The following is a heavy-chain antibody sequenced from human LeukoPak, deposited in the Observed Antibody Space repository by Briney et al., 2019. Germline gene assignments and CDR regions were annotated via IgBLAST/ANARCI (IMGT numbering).Heavy chain of an antibody. CDR1: GFTFGSYQ. CDR3: ARDTSIVVVPAAYFDY. V-gene: IGHV3-48*03. D-gene: IGHD2-2*01. J-gene: IGHJ4*02. CDR2: IGTIISTT. Sequence: GGSLRLSCAASGFTFGSYQMNWVRQAPGKGLEWVSYIGTIISTTYYADSVKGRFTVSRDDAKSSLYLQMNSLRAEDTAVYYCARDTSIVVVPAAYFDYWGQGTLVTVSS.